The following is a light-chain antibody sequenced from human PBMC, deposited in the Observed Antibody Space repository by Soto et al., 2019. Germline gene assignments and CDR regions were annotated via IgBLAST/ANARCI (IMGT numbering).Light chain of an antibody. J-gene: IGKJ2*02. CDR2: GAS. CDR1: QSVGRN. CDR3: QEYNKCPCT. V-gene: IGKV3-15*01. Sequence: DIVMTQSPATLSVSPGETAALSCRAGQSVGRNFAWYQQQPGQAPRLLIYGASTSATDIPARFRGSGSGSDSTFTSSGLQSEAVAMYDCQEYNKCPCTFGQGTKLVSK.